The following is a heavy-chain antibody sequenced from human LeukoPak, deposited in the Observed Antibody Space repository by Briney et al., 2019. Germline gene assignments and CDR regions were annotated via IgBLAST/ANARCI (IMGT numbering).Heavy chain of an antibody. J-gene: IGHJ4*02. CDR3: TSSTLGRGNSYPVDC. CDR1: GFTFTNAW. V-gene: IGHV3-15*01. Sequence: PGGSLRLSCAASGFTFTNAWMTWVRQAPGKGLEWVGRIKSKTDGGTTDYAAPVKGRFTISRDDSKNTLYLQMNSLKTEDTAVYYCTSSTLGRGNSYPVDCWGQGTLVTVSS. CDR2: IKSKTDGGTT. D-gene: IGHD5-18*01.